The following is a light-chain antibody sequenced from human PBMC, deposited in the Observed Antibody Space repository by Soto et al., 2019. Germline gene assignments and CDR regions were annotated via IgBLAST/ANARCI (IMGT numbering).Light chain of an antibody. CDR2: DAS. Sequence: DIQMTQSPSTLSATAGDRVTITCRASQSISSWLAWYQQKLGRAPRLLIYDASSLESGVPSRFSGSGYGTEFTLIISSLQPDDFATYYCQQYNTYSSLTFGGGTKVEIK. CDR3: QQYNTYSSLT. CDR1: QSISSW. V-gene: IGKV1-5*01. J-gene: IGKJ4*01.